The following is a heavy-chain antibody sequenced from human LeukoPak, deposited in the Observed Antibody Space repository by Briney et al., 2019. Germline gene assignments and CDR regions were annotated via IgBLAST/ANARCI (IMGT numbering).Heavy chain of an antibody. J-gene: IGHJ4*02. CDR3: ARTLWFGEEGYYFDY. Sequence: GGSLRLSCEASGVILSSYAMSWVRQAPGKGLEWVSAISLNGGSTYYADSVKGRFTITRDTSKNTLSLQMNSLRTEDTAVYYCARTLWFGEEGYYFDYWGQGTLVTVSS. D-gene: IGHD3-10*01. CDR1: GVILSSYA. CDR2: ISLNGGST. V-gene: IGHV3-23*01.